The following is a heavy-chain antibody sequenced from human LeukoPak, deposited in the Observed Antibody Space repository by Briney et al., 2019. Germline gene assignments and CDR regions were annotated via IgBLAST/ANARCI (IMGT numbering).Heavy chain of an antibody. J-gene: IGHJ6*02. D-gene: IGHD3-22*01. CDR2: INPNSGGT. CDR1: GYTFTGYY. V-gene: IGHV1-2*02. CDR3: ARDYYDSSGYYSPTNYYYGMDV. Sequence: ALVKVSCKASGYTFTGYYMHWVRQAPGQGLEWMGWINPNSGGTNYAQKLQGRVTMTTDTSTSTAYMELRSLRSDDTAVYYCARDYYDSSGYYSPTNYYYGMDVWGQGTTVTVSS.